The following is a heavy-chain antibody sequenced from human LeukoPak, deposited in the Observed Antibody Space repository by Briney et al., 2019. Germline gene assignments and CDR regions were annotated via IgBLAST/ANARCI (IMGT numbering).Heavy chain of an antibody. Sequence: GGSLRLPCAASGFTFSTYEMNWVRQAPGKGLEWVSYVSTSGSTTFYADSVKGRFTISRDNAKNSVYLQMNSLRAEDTAVYYCVREMGARLFQYWGQGTLVTVSS. CDR1: GFTFSTYE. CDR2: VSTSGSTT. J-gene: IGHJ1*01. V-gene: IGHV3-48*03. D-gene: IGHD1-26*01. CDR3: VREMGARLFQY.